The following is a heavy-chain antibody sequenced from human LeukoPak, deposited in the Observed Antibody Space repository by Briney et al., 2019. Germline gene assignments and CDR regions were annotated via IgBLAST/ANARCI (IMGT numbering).Heavy chain of an antibody. CDR2: IYYSGST. Sequence: SQTLSLTCVVSGGSVNSGGYSWSWIRQPPGEGLEWIGSIYYSGSTYYNPSLKSRVTISVDTSKSQFSLKLSSVTAADTAVYYCARFIDEIDNWFDPWGQGTLVTVSS. J-gene: IGHJ5*02. CDR1: GGSVNSGGYS. D-gene: IGHD3-16*02. V-gene: IGHV4-30-2*03. CDR3: ARFIDEIDNWFDP.